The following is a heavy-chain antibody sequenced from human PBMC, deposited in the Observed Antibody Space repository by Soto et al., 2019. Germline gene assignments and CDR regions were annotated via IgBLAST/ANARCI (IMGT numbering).Heavy chain of an antibody. CDR2: INAGNGNT. D-gene: IGHD2-2*01. CDR1: GYTFTSYA. CDR3: ARGGSCSSTSCYGLNWFDP. J-gene: IGHJ5*02. V-gene: IGHV1-3*01. Sequence: RASVKVSCKASGYTFTSYAMHWVRQAPGQRLEWMGWINAGNGNTKYSQKFQGRVTITRDTSASTAYMELSSLRSEDTAVYYCARGGSCSSTSCYGLNWFDPWGQGTLVTVSS.